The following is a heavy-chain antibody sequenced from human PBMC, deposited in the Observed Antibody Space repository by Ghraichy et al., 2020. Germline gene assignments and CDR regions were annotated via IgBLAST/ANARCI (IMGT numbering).Heavy chain of an antibody. Sequence: SETLSLTCTVSGGSISSYYWSWIRQPAGKGLEWIGRIYTSGSTNYNPSLKSRVTMLVDTSKNQFSLKLSSVTAADTAVYYCARGRRVAATNYFDYWGQGTLVTVSS. J-gene: IGHJ4*02. CDR2: IYTSGST. CDR1: GGSISSYY. D-gene: IGHD2-15*01. V-gene: IGHV4-4*07. CDR3: ARGRRVAATNYFDY.